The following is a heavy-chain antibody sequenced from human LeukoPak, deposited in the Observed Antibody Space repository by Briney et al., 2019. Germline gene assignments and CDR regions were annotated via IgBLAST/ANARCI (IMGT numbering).Heavy chain of an antibody. D-gene: IGHD5-24*01. Sequence: SETLSLTCTVSGGSISSYYWSWIRQPPGKGLEWIGYIYYSGSTNYNPSLRSRVTISVDTSKNHFSLKLSSVTAADTAVYYCARNRDGYNSFDYWGQGTLVTVSS. CDR1: GGSISSYY. J-gene: IGHJ4*02. CDR2: IYYSGST. CDR3: ARNRDGYNSFDY. V-gene: IGHV4-59*12.